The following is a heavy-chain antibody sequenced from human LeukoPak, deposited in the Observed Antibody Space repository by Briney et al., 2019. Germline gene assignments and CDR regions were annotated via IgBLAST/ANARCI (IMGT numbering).Heavy chain of an antibody. J-gene: IGHJ6*02. CDR3: ARAAHRMVATSKTSYYYYGMDV. D-gene: IGHD5-12*01. Sequence: ASVTVSRKASGGTFSSYAISWVRQAPGQGLEWMGGIIPIFGTANYAQKFQGRVTITADESTSTAYMELSSLRSEDTAVYYCARAAHRMVATSKTSYYYYGMDVWGQGTTVTVSS. V-gene: IGHV1-69*13. CDR2: IIPIFGTA. CDR1: GGTFSSYA.